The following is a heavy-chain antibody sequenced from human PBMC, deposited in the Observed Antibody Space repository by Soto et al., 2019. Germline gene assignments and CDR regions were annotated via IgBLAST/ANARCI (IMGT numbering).Heavy chain of an antibody. Sequence: SETLSLTCTVSGGSISSSSYYWGWIRQPPGKGLEWIGSIYYSGSTYYNPSLKSRVTISVDTSKNQLSLKLSSVTAADTAVYYCARLYYDFWSGPAYYYYYMDVWGKGTTVTVSS. CDR3: ARLYYDFWSGPAYYYYYMDV. J-gene: IGHJ6*03. D-gene: IGHD3-3*01. CDR2: IYYSGST. CDR1: GGSISSSSYY. V-gene: IGHV4-39*01.